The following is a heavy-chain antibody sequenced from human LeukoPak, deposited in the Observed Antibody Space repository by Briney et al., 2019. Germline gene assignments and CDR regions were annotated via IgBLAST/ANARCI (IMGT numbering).Heavy chain of an antibody. CDR3: ARATLHYDFWSGYNPYYFDY. CDR1: GGTFSSYA. Sequence: SVKVSCKASGGTFSSYAISWVRQAPGQGLEWMGRIIPILGIANYAQKFQGRVTITADKSTSTAYMELSSLRSEDTAVYYCARATLHYDFWSGYNPYYFDYWGQGTLVTVSS. J-gene: IGHJ4*02. D-gene: IGHD3-3*01. CDR2: IIPILGIA. V-gene: IGHV1-69*04.